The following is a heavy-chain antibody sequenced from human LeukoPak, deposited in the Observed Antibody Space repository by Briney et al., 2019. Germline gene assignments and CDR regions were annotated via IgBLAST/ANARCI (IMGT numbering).Heavy chain of an antibody. CDR3: ARESMVRGVIVFYDAFDI. D-gene: IGHD3-10*01. CDR1: GGSISSGGYS. CDR2: INHSGST. V-gene: IGHV4-30-2*01. Sequence: SETLSLTCAVSGGSISSGGYSWSWIRQPPGKGLEWIGYINHSGSTNYNPSLKSRVTISVDTSKNQFSLKLSSVTAADTAVYYCARESMVRGVIVFYDAFDIWGQGTMVTVSS. J-gene: IGHJ3*02.